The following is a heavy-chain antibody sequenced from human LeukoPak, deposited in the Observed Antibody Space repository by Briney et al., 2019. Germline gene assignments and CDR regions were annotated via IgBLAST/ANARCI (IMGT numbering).Heavy chain of an antibody. V-gene: IGHV3-7*01. Sequence: PGGSLRLSCGASGLTVSSNDMSWVRQAPGKGLEWVANIKQDGSEKYYVDSVKGRFTISRDNAKNSLYLQMNSLRAEDTAVYYCAREGPCTSCLDAFDIWGQGTMVTVSS. CDR2: IKQDGSEK. CDR1: GLTVSSND. CDR3: AREGPCTSCLDAFDI. D-gene: IGHD2-2*01. J-gene: IGHJ3*02.